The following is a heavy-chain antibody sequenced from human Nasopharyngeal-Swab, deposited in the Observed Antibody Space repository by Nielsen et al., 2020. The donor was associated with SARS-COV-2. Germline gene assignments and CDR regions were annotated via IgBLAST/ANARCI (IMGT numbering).Heavy chain of an antibody. J-gene: IGHJ6*02. CDR2: IYHSGST. CDR3: ARDRVVVSIYYGMDV. V-gene: IGHV4-4*02. CDR1: GGSISSSNW. D-gene: IGHD3-22*01. Sequence: SETLSVTCAVSGGSISSSNWWSWVRQPPGKGLEWIGEIYHSGSTNYNPSLKSRVTISVDKSKNQFSLKLSSVTAADTAVYYCARDRVVVSIYYGMDVWGQGTTVTVSS.